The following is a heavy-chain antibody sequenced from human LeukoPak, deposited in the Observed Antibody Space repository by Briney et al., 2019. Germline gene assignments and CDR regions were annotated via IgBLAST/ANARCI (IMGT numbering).Heavy chain of an antibody. Sequence: GGSLRLSCAASGFTVSSNYMSWVRQAPGKGLEWVSVIYSGGSTYYADSVKGRFTISRDNSKNTLYLQMNSLRAEDTAVYYCARGLGWYAYCGGDCHPHFDYWGQGTLVTVSS. J-gene: IGHJ4*02. V-gene: IGHV3-53*01. CDR1: GFTVSSNY. CDR2: IYSGGST. CDR3: ARGLGWYAYCGGDCHPHFDY. D-gene: IGHD2-21*02.